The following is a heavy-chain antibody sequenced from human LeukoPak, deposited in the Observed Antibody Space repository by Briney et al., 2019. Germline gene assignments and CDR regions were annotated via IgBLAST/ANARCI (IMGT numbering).Heavy chain of an antibody. CDR1: GGSISSSSYY. D-gene: IGHD6-13*01. J-gene: IGHJ6*02. Sequence: SETLSLTCTVSGGSISSSSYYWGWIRQPPGKGLEWIGSIYYSGNTYYNPSLKSRVTISVDTSKNQFSLKLSSVTAADTAVYYCARGGAAGHNYYSYGMDVWGQGTTVTVSS. CDR2: IYYSGNT. V-gene: IGHV4-39*07. CDR3: ARGGAAGHNYYSYGMDV.